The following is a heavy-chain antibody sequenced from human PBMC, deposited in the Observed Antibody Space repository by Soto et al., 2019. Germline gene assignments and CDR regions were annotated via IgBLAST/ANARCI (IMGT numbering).Heavy chain of an antibody. Sequence: SETLSLTCAVYGGSFSGYYWSWIRQPPGKGLEWIGEINHSGSTNYNPSLKSRVTISVDTSKNQFSLKLSSVTAADTAVYYCARGPPALGDCIGYYFDYWGQGTLVTVSS. CDR2: INHSGST. CDR1: GGSFSGYY. V-gene: IGHV4-34*01. D-gene: IGHD2-21*01. J-gene: IGHJ4*02. CDR3: ARGPPALGDCIGYYFDY.